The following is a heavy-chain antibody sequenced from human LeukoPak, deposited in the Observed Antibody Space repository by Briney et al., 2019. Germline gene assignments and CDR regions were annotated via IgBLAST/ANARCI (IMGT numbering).Heavy chain of an antibody. CDR3: AREYYYDSSGDYYFDY. Sequence: ASVKVSCKASGYTFTSYGISWVRQAPGQGLEWMGWISAYNGNTNYAQKLQGRVTMTTDTSTSTAYMELRSLRSDDTAVYYCAREYYYDSSGDYYFDYWGQGTLVTVSS. V-gene: IGHV1-18*01. CDR1: GYTFTSYG. J-gene: IGHJ4*02. D-gene: IGHD3-22*01. CDR2: ISAYNGNT.